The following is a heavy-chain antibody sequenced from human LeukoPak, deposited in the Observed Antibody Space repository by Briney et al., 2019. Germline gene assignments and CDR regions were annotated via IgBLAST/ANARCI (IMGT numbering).Heavy chain of an antibody. J-gene: IGHJ4*02. CDR3: ARAGDFWSGYYVDY. Sequence: PSQTLSLTCIVSGGSISSGSYYWSWIRQPAGKGLEWIGRIYTSGSTNYNPSLKSRVTISVDTSKNQFSLKLRSVTAADTAVYYCARAGDFWSGYYVDYWGQGTLVTVSS. V-gene: IGHV4-61*02. D-gene: IGHD3-3*01. CDR2: IYTSGST. CDR1: GGSISSGSYY.